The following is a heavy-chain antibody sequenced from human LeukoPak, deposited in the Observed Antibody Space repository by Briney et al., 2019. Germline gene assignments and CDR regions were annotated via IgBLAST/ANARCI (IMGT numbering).Heavy chain of an antibody. CDR3: ARDPNYYGSGSHYGVWFDP. J-gene: IGHJ5*02. CDR2: INAGNGNT. Sequence: ASVKVSCKASGYTFTSYAMHWVRQAPGQRLEWMGWINAGNGNTKYSQKFQGRVTITRDTSASTAYMELSSLRSEDTAVHYCARDPNYYGSGSHYGVWFDPWGQGTLVTVSS. V-gene: IGHV1-3*01. D-gene: IGHD3-10*01. CDR1: GYTFTSYA.